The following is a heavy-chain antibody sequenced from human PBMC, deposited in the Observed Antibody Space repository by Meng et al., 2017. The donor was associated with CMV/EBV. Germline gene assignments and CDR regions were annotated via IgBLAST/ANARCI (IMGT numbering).Heavy chain of an antibody. CDR1: SGSFSGYY. CDR3: ARGRGFCSSTSCYSRYYYYYGMDV. J-gene: IGHJ6*02. CDR2: INHSGST. V-gene: IGHV4-34*01. D-gene: IGHD2-2*01. Sequence: SETLSLTCAVYSGSFSGYYWSWIRQPPGKGLEWIGEINHSGSTNYNPSLKSRVTISVDTSKNQFSLKLSSVTAADTAVYYCARGRGFCSSTSCYSRYYYYYGMDVWGQGTTVTVSS.